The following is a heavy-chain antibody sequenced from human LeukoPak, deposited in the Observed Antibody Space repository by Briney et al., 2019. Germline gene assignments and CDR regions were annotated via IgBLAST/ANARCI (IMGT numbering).Heavy chain of an antibody. D-gene: IGHD2-2*01. CDR1: GGSISSYY. Sequence: PSETLSLTCTVSGGSISSYYWSWIRQPPGKGLEWIGYIYYSGSTNYNPSLKSRVTISVDTSKNQFSLKLSSVTAADTAVYYCARGCSSTSCYVRNYYYGMDVWGQGTTVTVSS. CDR2: IYYSGST. J-gene: IGHJ6*02. V-gene: IGHV4-59*01. CDR3: ARGCSSTSCYVRNYYYGMDV.